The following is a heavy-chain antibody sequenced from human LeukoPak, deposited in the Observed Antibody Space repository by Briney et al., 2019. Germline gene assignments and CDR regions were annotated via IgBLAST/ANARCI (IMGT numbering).Heavy chain of an antibody. Sequence: PSETLSLTCAVYGGSFSGYYWSWIRQPPGKGLEWIGEINHGGSTNYNPSLKSRVTISVDTSKSHFTLKLNSVTAADTAVYSCAGHKYYNFWGSFNWFDPWGQGTLVTVSS. J-gene: IGHJ5*02. V-gene: IGHV4-34*01. CDR2: INHGGST. CDR3: AGHKYYNFWGSFNWFDP. D-gene: IGHD3-3*01. CDR1: GGSFSGYY.